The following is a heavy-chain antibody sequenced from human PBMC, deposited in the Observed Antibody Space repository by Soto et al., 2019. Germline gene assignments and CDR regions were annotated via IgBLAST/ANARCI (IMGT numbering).Heavy chain of an antibody. CDR3: ARVAGYDSSGYYLDYFDY. D-gene: IGHD3-22*01. Sequence: ASVKVSCKASGYTFTSYGISWVRQAPGQGLEWMGWISAYNGNTNYAQKLQGRVTMTTDTSTSTAYMELRSLRSDDTAVYYCARVAGYDSSGYYLDYFDYWGQGTLVTVYS. J-gene: IGHJ4*02. CDR1: GYTFTSYG. V-gene: IGHV1-18*01. CDR2: ISAYNGNT.